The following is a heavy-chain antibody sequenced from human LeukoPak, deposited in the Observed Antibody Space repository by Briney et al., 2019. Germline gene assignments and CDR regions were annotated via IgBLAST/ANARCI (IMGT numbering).Heavy chain of an antibody. CDR1: GYTFTGYY. Sequence: SVKVSCKASGYTFTGYYMHWVRQAPGQGLEWMGGIIPIFGTGNYAQKFQGRFTITADKSTSTAYMELTSLTSEDTAVYYCARSEALFREFDYWGQGTLVTVSS. CDR2: IIPIFGTG. CDR3: ARSEALFREFDY. V-gene: IGHV1-69*06. D-gene: IGHD3-10*01. J-gene: IGHJ4*02.